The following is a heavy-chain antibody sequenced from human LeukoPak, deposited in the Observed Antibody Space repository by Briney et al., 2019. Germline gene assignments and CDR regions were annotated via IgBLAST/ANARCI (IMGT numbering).Heavy chain of an antibody. D-gene: IGHD5-18*01. CDR2: INSDGSST. J-gene: IGHJ4*02. Sequence: GGSLRLSCAASGFTFSSYWIHWVRHAPGKGLVWVSRINSDGSSTSYADSVKGRFTISRDNAKNTLYLQMNSLRAEDTAVYYCASERGYSYGFGYWGQGTLVTVSS. CDR1: GFTFSSYW. CDR3: ASERGYSYGFGY. V-gene: IGHV3-74*01.